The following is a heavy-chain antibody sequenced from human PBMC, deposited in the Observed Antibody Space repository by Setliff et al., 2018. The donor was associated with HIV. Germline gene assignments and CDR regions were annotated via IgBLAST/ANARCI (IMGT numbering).Heavy chain of an antibody. J-gene: IGHJ4*02. CDR1: GYTFTSYH. D-gene: IGHD3-3*01. V-gene: IGHV1-46*01. CDR2: INPSGDST. CDR3: ARLGDFWSGYYYFDY. Sequence: ASVKVSCKASGYTFTSYHMHWVRQAPGQGLEWMGIINPSGDSTSYAQKFQGRVTMTRDTSTNTVYMELSSLRSEDTAVYYCARLGDFWSGYYYFDYWGQGTLVTVSS.